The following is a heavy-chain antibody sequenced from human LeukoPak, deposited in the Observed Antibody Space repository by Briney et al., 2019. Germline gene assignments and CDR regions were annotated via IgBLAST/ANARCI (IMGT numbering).Heavy chain of an antibody. D-gene: IGHD4-17*01. V-gene: IGHV3-53*01. CDR2: IYSGGTT. CDR3: ARDPRTTGKSSYGMDV. CDR1: GITVSSNY. J-gene: IGHJ6*02. Sequence: PGGSLRVSCAASGITVSSNYMSWVRQPPGKGLEWVSIIYSGGTTYYADSVQGRFTISRDNSKNTVYLQMNSLRVEDTAVYYCARDPRTTGKSSYGMDVWGQGTTVTVSS.